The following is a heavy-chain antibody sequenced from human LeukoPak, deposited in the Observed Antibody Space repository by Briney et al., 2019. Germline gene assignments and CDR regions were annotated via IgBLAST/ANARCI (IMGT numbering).Heavy chain of an antibody. Sequence: ASVKVSCKASGYTFTSYGISWVRQAPGQGLEWMGWVSAYNSNTNYAQKLQGRVTMTTDTSKSTAYMELRSLRSDDTAVYYCARGDRKIVGASKGAAFDIWGQGTIVTVSS. V-gene: IGHV1-18*01. CDR3: ARGDRKIVGASKGAAFDI. J-gene: IGHJ3*02. D-gene: IGHD1-26*01. CDR2: VSAYNSNT. CDR1: GYTFTSYG.